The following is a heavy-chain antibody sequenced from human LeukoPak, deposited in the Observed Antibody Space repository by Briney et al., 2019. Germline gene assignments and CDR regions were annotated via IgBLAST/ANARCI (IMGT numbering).Heavy chain of an antibody. D-gene: IGHD2-2*01. Sequence: GGCLRLSCAASGFTFSSYSMNWVRQAPGKGLEWVSSISSSSSYIYYADSVKGRFTISRDNAKNSLYLQMNSLRAEDTAVYYCASSGYCSSTSCYYDYWGQGTLVTVSS. J-gene: IGHJ4*02. CDR2: ISSSSSYI. CDR1: GFTFSSYS. V-gene: IGHV3-21*01. CDR3: ASSGYCSSTSCYYDY.